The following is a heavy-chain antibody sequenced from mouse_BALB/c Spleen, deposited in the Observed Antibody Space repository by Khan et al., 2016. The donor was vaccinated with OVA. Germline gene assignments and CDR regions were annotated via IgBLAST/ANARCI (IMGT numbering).Heavy chain of an antibody. J-gene: IGHJ3*01. V-gene: IGHV5-9-3*01. CDR1: GFTFSTFS. CDR3: ARRSYGPFAY. D-gene: IGHD1-1*01. Sequence: EVELVESGGDFVKPGGSLYLSCSASGFTFSTFSMSWVRQTPAKRLEWVATINSDGDYIYYPDSVKGRFPISSDNAKNTLYLQMSSLRSEDTAMYYCARRSYGPFAYWGQGTLVTVSA. CDR2: INSDGDYI.